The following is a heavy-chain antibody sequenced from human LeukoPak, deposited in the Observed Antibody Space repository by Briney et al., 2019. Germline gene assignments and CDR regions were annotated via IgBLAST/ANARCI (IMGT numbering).Heavy chain of an antibody. Sequence: SETLSLTCAVYGGSFSGYYWSWIRQPPGKELEWIGEINHSGSTNYNPSLKSRVAISVDTSKNQFSLKLSSVTAADTAVYYCARGRQLNWCWFDPWGQGTLVTVSS. CDR1: GGSFSGYY. V-gene: IGHV4-34*01. J-gene: IGHJ5*02. CDR3: ARGRQLNWCWFDP. CDR2: INHSGST. D-gene: IGHD1-1*01.